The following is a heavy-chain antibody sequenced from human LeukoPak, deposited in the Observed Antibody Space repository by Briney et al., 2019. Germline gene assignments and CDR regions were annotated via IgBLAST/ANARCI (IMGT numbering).Heavy chain of an antibody. V-gene: IGHV1-2*02. Sequence: ASVKVSCKASGYSFAVYYLHWVRRAPGQGLEWLGWIHPNSGGTKYAQKFKDRFIMTIDTSTSTAYMELSSLRSDDTAIYYCARDFSEHEGYWGQGTLVTVSS. J-gene: IGHJ4*02. CDR3: ARDFSEHEGY. D-gene: IGHD1/OR15-1a*01. CDR2: IHPNSGGT. CDR1: GYSFAVYY.